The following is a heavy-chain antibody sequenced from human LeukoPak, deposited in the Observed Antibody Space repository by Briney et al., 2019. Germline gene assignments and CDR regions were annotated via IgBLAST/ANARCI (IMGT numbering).Heavy chain of an antibody. CDR2: ISGNGRTT. J-gene: IGHJ4*02. Sequence: GGSLRLSCAASGFTFSSYAMSLVRQAPGKGLEWVSAISGNGRTTYYAESVKGRFTISRDNSKNTLYLQMNSLRAEDTAVYYCAKEGYSSSSNADFDYWGQGTLVTVSS. D-gene: IGHD6-13*01. V-gene: IGHV3-23*01. CDR1: GFTFSSYA. CDR3: AKEGYSSSSNADFDY.